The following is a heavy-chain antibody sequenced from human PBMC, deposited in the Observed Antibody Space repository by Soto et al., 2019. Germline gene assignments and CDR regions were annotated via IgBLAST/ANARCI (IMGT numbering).Heavy chain of an antibody. CDR1: GFTFSSYA. CDR2: ISGSGGST. D-gene: IGHD2-2*01. Sequence: PGGSLRLSCAASGFTFSSYAMSWVRQAPGKGLEWVSAISGSGGSTYYADSVKGRFTISRDNSKNTLYLQMNSLRAEDTAVYYCARPYQRPYYYYGMDVWGQGTTVTVSS. J-gene: IGHJ6*02. V-gene: IGHV3-23*01. CDR3: ARPYQRPYYYYGMDV.